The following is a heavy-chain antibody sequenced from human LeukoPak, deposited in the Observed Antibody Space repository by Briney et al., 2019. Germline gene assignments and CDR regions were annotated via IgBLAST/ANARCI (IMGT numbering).Heavy chain of an antibody. V-gene: IGHV4-39*01. CDR2: IYYSGST. J-gene: IGHJ4*02. CDR1: GGSISSSSYY. CDR3: ARQRSWYHFDY. D-gene: IGHD6-13*01. Sequence: SETLSLTCTVSGGSISSSSYYWGWIRQPPGKGLEWIGSIYYSGSTYYNPSLKSRVTISADTSKNQFSLKLSSVTAADTAVYYCARQRSWYHFDYWGQGTLVTVSS.